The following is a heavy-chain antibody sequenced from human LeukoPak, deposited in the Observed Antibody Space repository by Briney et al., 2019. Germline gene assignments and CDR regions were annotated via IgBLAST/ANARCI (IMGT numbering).Heavy chain of an antibody. D-gene: IGHD3-3*01. CDR1: GGTFSSYA. V-gene: IGHV1-69*13. CDR3: ASGRFPYYFDY. Sequence: SVKVSCKASGGTFSSYAIIWVRQAPGQGLEWMGGIIPIFGTANYAQKFQGRVTITADESTSTAYMELSSLRSEDTAVYYCASGRFPYYFDYWGQGTLVTVSS. J-gene: IGHJ4*02. CDR2: IIPIFGTA.